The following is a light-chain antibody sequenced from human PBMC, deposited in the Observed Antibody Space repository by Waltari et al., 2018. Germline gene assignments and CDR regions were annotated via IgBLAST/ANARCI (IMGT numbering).Light chain of an antibody. V-gene: IGLV3-25*03. CDR2: KDS. CDR3: QSTDSSGSYRV. CDR1: ALPKHY. J-gene: IGLJ2*01. Sequence: SYELTQPPSVSVSPGQMARTTCSGDALPKHYAYWFQQKPGPAPGRVICKDSERPAGIPERFSGSSSGTTVTLTISGVQAEDEADYYCQSTDSSGSYRVFGGGTKLTVL.